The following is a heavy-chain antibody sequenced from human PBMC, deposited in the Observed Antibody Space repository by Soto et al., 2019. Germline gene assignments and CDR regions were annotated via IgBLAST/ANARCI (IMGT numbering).Heavy chain of an antibody. CDR2: ISAYNGNT. J-gene: IGHJ4*02. Sequence: QVQLVQSGAEVKKPGASVKVSCKASGYTFTSYGISWVRQAPGQGLEWMGWISAYNGNTNYAQKLQGRVTMTTDTSTSTAYMELRSLRSDDTAVYYCARDRADIVATHDSSSAFAYWGQGTLVTVSS. V-gene: IGHV1-18*01. CDR1: GYTFTSYG. CDR3: ARDRADIVATHDSSSAFAY. D-gene: IGHD5-12*01.